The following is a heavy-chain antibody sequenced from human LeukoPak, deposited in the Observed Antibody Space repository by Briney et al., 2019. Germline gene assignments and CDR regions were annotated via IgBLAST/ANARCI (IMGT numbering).Heavy chain of an antibody. CDR1: GGSISSSHW. CDR2: SHHSGTA. V-gene: IGHV4-4*02. Sequence: PSETLSLTCTVSGGSISSSHWWSWVRQSPGKGLEWIGESHHSGTAKYSPSLKSRVSISVDKSKNQFSLTLNSVTAADTAVYYCARRRRIEAAGSRGDAFDIWGQGTMVTVSS. D-gene: IGHD6-13*01. CDR3: ARRRRIEAAGSRGDAFDI. J-gene: IGHJ3*02.